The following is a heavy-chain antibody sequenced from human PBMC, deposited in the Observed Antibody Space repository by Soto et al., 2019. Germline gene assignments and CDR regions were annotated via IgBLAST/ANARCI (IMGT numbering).Heavy chain of an antibody. CDR3: ASPNYYDFWSGYPRRGYYYYGMDV. CDR2: IIPIFGTA. J-gene: IGHJ6*02. Sequence: SVKVSCKASGGTFSSYAISWVRQAPGQGLEWMGGIIPIFGTANYAQKFQGRVTITADESTSTAYMELSSLRSEDTAVYYCASPNYYDFWSGYPRRGYYYYGMDVWGQGTTVTVSS. V-gene: IGHV1-69*13. D-gene: IGHD3-3*01. CDR1: GGTFSSYA.